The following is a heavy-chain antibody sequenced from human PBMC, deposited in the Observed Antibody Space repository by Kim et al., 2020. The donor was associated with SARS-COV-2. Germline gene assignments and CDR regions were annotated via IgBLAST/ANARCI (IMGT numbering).Heavy chain of an antibody. V-gene: IGHV4-39*07. Sequence: SETLSLTCTVSGGSISSSSYYWGWIRQPPGKGLEWIGSIYYSGSTYYNPSLKSRVTISVDTSKNQFSLKLSSVTAADTAVYYCARDRGYSGYGVHWGQGTLVTVSS. CDR1: GGSISSSSYY. CDR2: IYYSGST. D-gene: IGHD5-12*01. CDR3: ARDRGYSGYGVH. J-gene: IGHJ4*02.